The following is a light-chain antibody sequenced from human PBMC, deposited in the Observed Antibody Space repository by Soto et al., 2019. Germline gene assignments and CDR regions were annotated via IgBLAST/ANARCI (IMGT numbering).Light chain of an antibody. Sequence: QSVLTQPPSVSAAPGQKVTISCSGRNSNIGNKDVSWYQLFPGTAPKLLIYDNDRRPSGIPDRFSASKSGTLATLAITGLQAGEEGDYYCGTWDSSLSLGVFRGGTKLTVL. V-gene: IGLV1-51*01. J-gene: IGLJ3*02. CDR2: DND. CDR1: NSNIGNKD. CDR3: GTWDSSLSLGV.